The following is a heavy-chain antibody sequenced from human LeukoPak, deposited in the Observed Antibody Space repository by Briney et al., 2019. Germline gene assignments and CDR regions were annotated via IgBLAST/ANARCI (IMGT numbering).Heavy chain of an antibody. J-gene: IGHJ4*02. D-gene: IGHD3-3*01. V-gene: IGHV3-20*04. CDR2: INWNGGST. CDR1: GLTFDDYG. CDR3: AREVPITIFGVVIRYFDY. Sequence: GGSLRLSCAASGLTFDDYGMSWVRQAPGKGLEWVSGINWNGGSTGYADSVKGRFTISRDNAKNSLYLQMNSLRAEDTALYYCAREVPITIFGVVIRYFDYWGQGTLVTVSS.